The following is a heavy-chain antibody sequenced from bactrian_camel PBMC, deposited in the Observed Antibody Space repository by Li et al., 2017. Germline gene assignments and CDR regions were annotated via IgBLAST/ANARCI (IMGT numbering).Heavy chain of an antibody. CDR2: IDSDGCT. CDR1: GDTISRYC. CDR3: AAVANMEPVTAIEAFNVAGSLIGGDAY. V-gene: IGHV3S53*01. Sequence: HVQLVESGGGSVQVGGSLRLSCVVSGDTISRYCMGWFRQIPDKEREGVAGIDSDGCTSYVDSVKGRFSISQDNAKKTVYLQVNSLKPEDTAIYYCAAVANMEPVTAIEAFNVAGSLIGGDAYWGQGTQVTVS. D-gene: IGHD5*01. J-gene: IGHJ4*01.